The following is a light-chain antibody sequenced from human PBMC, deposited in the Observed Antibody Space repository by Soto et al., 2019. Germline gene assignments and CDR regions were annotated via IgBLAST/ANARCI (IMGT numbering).Light chain of an antibody. CDR3: AAWDDSLRGPV. V-gene: IGLV1-47*01. CDR2: RND. J-gene: IGLJ2*01. Sequence: QSVLTQPPSVSGTPGQRVTISCSGSSSNIGNNYPYWYQHIPGTAPRHLNYRNDQRPAGVPDRFSGSKSGTSGSLAITGLRPEDGADYYCAAWDDSLRGPVFGGGTTLTAL. CDR1: SSNIGNNY.